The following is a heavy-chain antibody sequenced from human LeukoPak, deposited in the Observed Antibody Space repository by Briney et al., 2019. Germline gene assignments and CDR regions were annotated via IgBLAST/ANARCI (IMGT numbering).Heavy chain of an antibody. CDR2: IYSGGST. Sequence: GGSLRLSCAASGFTLNNYWMGWVRQAPGKGLDWISVIYSGGSTHYADSVEGRITLSRDSSKNTLFLQMNSLRAEDTAVYYCARGGSYPNDPFDIWGQGTMVTV. CDR1: GFTLNNYW. CDR3: ARGGSYPNDPFDI. J-gene: IGHJ3*02. V-gene: IGHV3-53*01. D-gene: IGHD1-26*01.